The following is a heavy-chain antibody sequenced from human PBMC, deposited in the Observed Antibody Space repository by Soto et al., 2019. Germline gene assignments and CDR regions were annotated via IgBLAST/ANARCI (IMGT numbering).Heavy chain of an antibody. V-gene: IGHV3-23*01. CDR1: GFTFTSFA. D-gene: IGHD4-4*01. CDR3: AKDRPSDYSSLNWFDP. J-gene: IGHJ5*02. CDR2: ISGSGGAT. Sequence: GGSLRLSCAASGFTFTSFAVSWVRQAPGKGLEWVSAISGSGGATYYADSVKGRFTVSRDNSKNTLYLQMNSLRVEDTAVYYCAKDRPSDYSSLNWFDPWGQGTLVTVSS.